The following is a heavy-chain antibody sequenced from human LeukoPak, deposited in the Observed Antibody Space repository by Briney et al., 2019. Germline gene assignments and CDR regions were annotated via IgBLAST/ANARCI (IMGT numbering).Heavy chain of an antibody. CDR3: ARWAPDCSGGSCYLGDYYYGMDV. D-gene: IGHD2-15*01. CDR1: GTSISSYY. Sequence: PSETLSLTCTVSGTSISSYYWSWLRQPPGKGPEWIGYIYYSGSTNYNPSLKSRVTISVDTSKNQFSLKLSSVTAADTAVYYCARWAPDCSGGSCYLGDYYYGMDVWGQGTTVTVSS. CDR2: IYYSGST. V-gene: IGHV4-59*01. J-gene: IGHJ6*02.